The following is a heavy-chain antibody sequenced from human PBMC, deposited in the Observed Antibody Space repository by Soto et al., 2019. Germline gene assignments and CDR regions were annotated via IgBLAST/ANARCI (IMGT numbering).Heavy chain of an antibody. CDR1: GYTFTSYG. Sequence: QVQLVQSGAEVKKPGASVKVSCKASGYTFTSYGISWVRQAPGQGLEWMGWISAYNGNTNYAQKLQSRVTMTTDTSTRTAEMKLRSLRSDDTAVYYCARVDRGYSYGCIDYWGQGTLVTVSS. CDR2: ISAYNGNT. V-gene: IGHV1-18*01. CDR3: ARVDRGYSYGCIDY. J-gene: IGHJ4*02. D-gene: IGHD5-18*01.